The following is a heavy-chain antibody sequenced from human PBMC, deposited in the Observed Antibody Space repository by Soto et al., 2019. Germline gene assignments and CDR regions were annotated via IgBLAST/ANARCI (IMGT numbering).Heavy chain of an antibody. CDR3: EKDKLNDSGSFDY. CDR2: ISGSGGER. Sequence: GGSLRLSCAASGFTFRTYGMTWVRQAPGKGLEWVSGISGSGGERYYGDSGEGRFSISRDNSENTLFLQMRSLRAEDTAIYYCEKDKLNDSGSFDYWGQGTLVTVSS. D-gene: IGHD6-19*01. V-gene: IGHV3-23*01. J-gene: IGHJ4*02. CDR1: GFTFRTYG.